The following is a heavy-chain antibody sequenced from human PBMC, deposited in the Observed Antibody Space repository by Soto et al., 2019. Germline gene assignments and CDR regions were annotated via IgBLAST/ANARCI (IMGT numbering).Heavy chain of an antibody. J-gene: IGHJ4*02. D-gene: IGHD6-19*01. CDR2: ISGSGGST. CDR1: GSTFSSYA. CDR3: AKFFSLGWYSPYFDY. Sequence: PGGSLRLSCAASGSTFSSYAMSWVRQAPGKGLEWVSAISGSGGSTYYADSVKGRFTIPRDNSKNTLYLQMNSLRAEDTAVYYCAKFFSLGWYSPYFDYWGQGTLVTVSS. V-gene: IGHV3-23*01.